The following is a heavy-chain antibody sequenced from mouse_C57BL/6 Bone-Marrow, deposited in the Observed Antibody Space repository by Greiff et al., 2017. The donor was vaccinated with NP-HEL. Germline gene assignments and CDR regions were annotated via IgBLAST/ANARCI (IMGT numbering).Heavy chain of an antibody. CDR1: GFTFTDYY. CDR2: IRNKANGYTT. Sequence: EVHLVESGGGLVQPGGSLSLSCAASGFTFTDYYMSWVRQPPGKALEWLGFIRNKANGYTTEYSASVKGLFTISRDNSKSILYLQMNALIAEASATYYCARWKLGQSYWGQGTTLTVSS. V-gene: IGHV7-3*01. J-gene: IGHJ2*01. CDR3: ARWKLGQSY. D-gene: IGHD4-1*01.